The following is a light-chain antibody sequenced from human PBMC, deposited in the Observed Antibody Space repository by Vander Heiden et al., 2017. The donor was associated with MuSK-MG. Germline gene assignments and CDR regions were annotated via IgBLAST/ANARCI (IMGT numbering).Light chain of an antibody. CDR1: QNINNN. CDR3: QQSYSTLAIS. J-gene: IGKJ5*01. CDR2: GAS. V-gene: IGKV1-39*01. Sequence: EIEMTQSPSSLSASEGDRVTITCRASQNINNNLNWYQQKAGKAPKLLIYGASSLQSGVPSRFSGSGSGTDFTLTISRLQPEDFATYYCQQSYSTLAISFGQGTRLXI.